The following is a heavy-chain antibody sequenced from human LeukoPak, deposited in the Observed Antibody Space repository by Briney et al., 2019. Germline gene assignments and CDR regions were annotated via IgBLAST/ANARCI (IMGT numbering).Heavy chain of an antibody. CDR3: TRDPGEWELPIDY. D-gene: IGHD1-26*01. Sequence: GGSLRLSCSASGFTFSSYWMHWVRQAPGKGLVWVSGTNGDGSDAKYADSVKGRFTISRDNAKNTLYLQMDSLRAEDTALYYCTRDPGEWELPIDYWGQGSLVTVSS. V-gene: IGHV3-74*03. CDR1: GFTFSSYW. J-gene: IGHJ4*02. CDR2: TNGDGSDA.